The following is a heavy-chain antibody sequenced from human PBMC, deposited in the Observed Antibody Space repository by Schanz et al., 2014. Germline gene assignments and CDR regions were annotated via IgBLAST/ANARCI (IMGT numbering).Heavy chain of an antibody. CDR3: AKDLAGSDILTALGN. CDR2: ITRQGTT. CDR1: GFTVNNYA. J-gene: IGHJ4*02. D-gene: IGHD3-9*01. V-gene: IGHV3-23*01. Sequence: EVQLLESGGGLVQPGGSLRLSCTVSGFTVNNYAMNWVRQAPGRGVEWVSGITRQGTTYYADSVKGRFTISRDNSKNTLYLQMNSLRAEDTAVYYCAKDLAGSDILTALGNWGQGTLVTVSS.